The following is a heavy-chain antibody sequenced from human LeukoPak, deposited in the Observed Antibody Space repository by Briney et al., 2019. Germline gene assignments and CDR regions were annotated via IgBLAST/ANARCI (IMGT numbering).Heavy chain of an antibody. CDR2: ISYDGIQK. Sequence: GGSLRLSCAASGFTFSSYAMSWVRQAPGKGLEWVAVISYDGIQKYYADSMKGRFTISRDNSKNTLYLQMNRLRGEDTAVYYCARGGSSSWSHVDYWGQGTLVTVSS. CDR1: GFTFSSYA. J-gene: IGHJ4*02. V-gene: IGHV3-30*03. CDR3: ARGGSSSWSHVDY. D-gene: IGHD6-13*01.